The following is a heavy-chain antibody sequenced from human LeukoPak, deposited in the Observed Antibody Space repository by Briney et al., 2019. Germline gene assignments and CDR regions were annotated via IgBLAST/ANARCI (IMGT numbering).Heavy chain of an antibody. Sequence: SETLSLTCTVSGGSISSYYWSWIRQPPGKGLEWIGYIYYSGSTNYNPSLKSRVTISVDTSKNQFSLKLSSVTAADTAVYYCAQLLLWFGEGNWFDPWGQGTLVTVSS. CDR3: AQLLLWFGEGNWFDP. D-gene: IGHD3-10*01. CDR1: GGSISSYY. J-gene: IGHJ5*02. V-gene: IGHV4-59*01. CDR2: IYYSGST.